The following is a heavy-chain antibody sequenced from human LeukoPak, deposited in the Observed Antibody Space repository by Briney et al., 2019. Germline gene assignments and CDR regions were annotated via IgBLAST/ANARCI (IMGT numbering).Heavy chain of an antibody. Sequence: ASVKVSCKASGYTFTGYYIHWVRQAPGQGLEWMGWINPNGGDTKYAQKFQGWVTMTRDTSITTAYMELSRLRSEDTAVYYCASGDYGDPPLNYWGQGTLVTVSS. J-gene: IGHJ4*02. V-gene: IGHV1-2*04. CDR2: INPNGGDT. CDR1: GYTFTGYY. CDR3: ASGDYGDPPLNY. D-gene: IGHD4/OR15-4a*01.